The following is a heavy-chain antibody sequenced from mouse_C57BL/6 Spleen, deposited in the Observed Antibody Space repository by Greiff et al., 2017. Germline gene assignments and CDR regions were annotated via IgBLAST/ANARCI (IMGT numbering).Heavy chain of an antibody. CDR3: TTGGGLDSSGYVDY. CDR2: IYPGSGST. V-gene: IGHV1-55*01. J-gene: IGHJ2*01. Sequence: VQLQQPGAELVKPGASVKMSCKASGYTFTSYWITWVKQRPGQGLEWIGDIYPGSGSTNYNEKFKSKATLTVDTSSSTAYMQLSSLTSEDTAVYYCTTGGGLDSSGYVDYWGQGTTLTVSS. D-gene: IGHD3-2*02. CDR1: GYTFTSYW.